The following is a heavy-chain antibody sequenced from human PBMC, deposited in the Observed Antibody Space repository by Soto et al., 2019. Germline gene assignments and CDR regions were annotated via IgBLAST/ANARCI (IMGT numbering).Heavy chain of an antibody. J-gene: IGHJ3*02. D-gene: IGHD2-15*01. CDR1: GFTFSSYA. CDR3: ADVVVVAGTRI. V-gene: IGHV3-23*01. CDR2: ISGSGGST. Sequence: GESLKISCAASGFTFSSYAMSWVRQAPGKGLEWVSAISGSGGSTYYADSVKGRFTISRDNSKNTLYLQMNSLRAEDTAVYYCADVVVVAGTRIWGQGTMVTVSS.